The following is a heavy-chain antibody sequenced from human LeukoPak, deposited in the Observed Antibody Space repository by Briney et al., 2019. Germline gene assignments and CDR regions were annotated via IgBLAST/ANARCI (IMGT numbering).Heavy chain of an antibody. CDR1: GYRFTNYG. Sequence: ASVKVSCKASGYRFTNYGISWVRQAPGQGLEWMGWISTYNGNTNYPENLQGRVTLTTDTSTSTVYMELRSLRSDDTAVYYCARDHSIYFYGSGSSADYWGQGNLVTVSS. J-gene: IGHJ4*02. D-gene: IGHD3-10*01. CDR2: ISTYNGNT. CDR3: ARDHSIYFYGSGSSADY. V-gene: IGHV1-18*01.